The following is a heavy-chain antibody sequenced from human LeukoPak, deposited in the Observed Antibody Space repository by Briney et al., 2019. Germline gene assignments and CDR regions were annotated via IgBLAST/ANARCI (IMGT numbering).Heavy chain of an antibody. Sequence: ASVKVSCKASGYTFTGYYMHWVRQAPGQGLEWMGWINPNSGGTNYAQKFQGWVTMTRDTSISTAYMELSRLRSDDTAVYYCARGPSMTTVTTFPDYWGQGTLVTVSS. CDR3: ARGPSMTTVTTFPDY. D-gene: IGHD4-17*01. J-gene: IGHJ4*02. V-gene: IGHV1-2*04. CDR2: INPNSGGT. CDR1: GYTFTGYY.